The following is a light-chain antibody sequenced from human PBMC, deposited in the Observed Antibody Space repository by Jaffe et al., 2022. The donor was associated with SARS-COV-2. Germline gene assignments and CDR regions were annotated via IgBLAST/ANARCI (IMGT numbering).Light chain of an antibody. Sequence: SYELTQPSSVSVSPGQTARITCSGNVLTTKYARWFQQKPGQAPVVVIYKDTERPSGIPERFSGSSSGTTVTLTISGAQVEDEADYYCYSAADNNLVFGGGTKLTVL. V-gene: IGLV3-27*01. J-gene: IGLJ2*01. CDR2: KDT. CDR3: YSAADNNLV. CDR1: VLTTKY.